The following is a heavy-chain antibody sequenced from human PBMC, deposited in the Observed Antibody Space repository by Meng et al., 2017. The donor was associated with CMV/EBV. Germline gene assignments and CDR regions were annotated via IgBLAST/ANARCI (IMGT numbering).Heavy chain of an antibody. Sequence: SETLSLTCAVYGGPFIGYYWSWIRQPPGKGLEWIGEINHSGSTNYNPSLKSRVTISVDTSKNQFSLKLSSVTAADTAVYYCARGRHYYGSGSYSKAHNWFDPWGQGTLVTVSS. D-gene: IGHD3-10*01. V-gene: IGHV4-34*01. CDR3: ARGRHYYGSGSYSKAHNWFDP. J-gene: IGHJ5*02. CDR2: INHSGST. CDR1: GGPFIGYY.